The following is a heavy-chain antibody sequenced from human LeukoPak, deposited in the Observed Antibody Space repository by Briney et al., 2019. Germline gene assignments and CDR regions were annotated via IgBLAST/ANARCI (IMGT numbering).Heavy chain of an antibody. J-gene: IGHJ4*02. Sequence: PGGSLRPSCGASGFTSRAYGMHWVRQAPGQGREWIAYISSRNNTIYYADSVKGRFTISRDNVKNSLYLQMRSLRAEDTAVYFCATWGDWNDVYWGQGTLVTVSS. CDR2: ISSRNNTI. V-gene: IGHV3-48*04. CDR1: GFTSRAYG. D-gene: IGHD1-1*01. CDR3: ATWGDWNDVY.